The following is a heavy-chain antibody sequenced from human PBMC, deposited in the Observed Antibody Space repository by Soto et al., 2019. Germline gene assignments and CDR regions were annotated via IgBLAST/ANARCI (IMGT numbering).Heavy chain of an antibody. V-gene: IGHV1-58*01. D-gene: IGHD1-26*01. CDR2: IVVGSGNT. CDR1: GFTFTSSA. Sequence: QMQLVQSGPEVKKPGTSVKVSCKASGFTFTSSAVQWVRQARGQRLEWIGWIVVGSGNTNYAQKFQERVTITRDMSTSTAYMELSSLRSEDTAVYYCAADPVRELRDDAFDIWGQGTMVTVSS. J-gene: IGHJ3*02. CDR3: AADPVRELRDDAFDI.